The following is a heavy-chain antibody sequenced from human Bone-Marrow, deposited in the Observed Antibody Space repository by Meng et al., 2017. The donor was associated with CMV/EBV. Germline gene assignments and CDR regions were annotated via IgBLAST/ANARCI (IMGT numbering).Heavy chain of an antibody. CDR1: GGSISSITYY. CDR2: IYYSGSA. V-gene: IGHV4-39*07. J-gene: IGHJ3*02. D-gene: IGHD2-8*01. CDR3: ARDGGGCSNGICYSNGDAFDI. Sequence: SDTLSLTCTVSGGSISSITYYWGWIRQPPGKGLEWIGSIYYSGSAHYNPSLQSRVTITVDTSKNQFSLRLSSVTAADTAVYYCARDGGGCSNGICYSNGDAFDIWGQGTMVTGS.